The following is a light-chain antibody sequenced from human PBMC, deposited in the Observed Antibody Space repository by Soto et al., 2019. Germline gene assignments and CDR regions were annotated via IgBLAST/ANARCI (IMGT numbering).Light chain of an antibody. CDR3: QQRSNWTPT. V-gene: IGKV3-11*01. CDR2: DAS. CDR1: QSIINY. J-gene: IGKJ5*01. Sequence: EIVLTQSPATLSLSPGERATLSWRASQSIINYLAWYQQKTGKAPRLLIYDASNRATGIPARLSGSGSGTDFTITIRNIENEDFAVYLCQQRSNWTPTFGHGTRLEIK.